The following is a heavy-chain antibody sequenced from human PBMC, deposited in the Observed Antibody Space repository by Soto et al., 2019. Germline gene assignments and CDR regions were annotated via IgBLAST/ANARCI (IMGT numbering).Heavy chain of an antibody. CDR2: ISSNGGST. D-gene: IGHD3-3*01. V-gene: IGHV3-64D*08. CDR1: GFTFSSYA. CDR3: VKEADYVLRFLEWLSSVPTVSNVGFDP. J-gene: IGHJ5*02. Sequence: PGWSLRLSCSASGFTFSSYAMHWVRQTPGKGLEYVSAISSNGGSTYYADSVKGRFTISRDNSKNTLYLQMSSLRAEDTAVYYCVKEADYVLRFLEWLSSVPTVSNVGFDPWGQGTLVTVSS.